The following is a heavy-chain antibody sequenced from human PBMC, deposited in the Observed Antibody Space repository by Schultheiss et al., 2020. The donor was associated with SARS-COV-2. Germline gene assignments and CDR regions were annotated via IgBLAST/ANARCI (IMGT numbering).Heavy chain of an antibody. CDR2: IYYSGST. D-gene: IGHD3-10*01. J-gene: IGHJ6*03. CDR1: GGSISSGGYY. V-gene: IGHV4-61*08. CDR3: ARTVRGVYYYYYYMDV. Sequence: SETLSLTCTVSGGSISSGGYYWSWIRQPPGKGLEWIGYIYYSGSTNYNPSLKSRVTISVDTSKNQFSLKLSSVTAADTAVYYCARTVRGVYYYYYYMDVWGKGTTVTVSS.